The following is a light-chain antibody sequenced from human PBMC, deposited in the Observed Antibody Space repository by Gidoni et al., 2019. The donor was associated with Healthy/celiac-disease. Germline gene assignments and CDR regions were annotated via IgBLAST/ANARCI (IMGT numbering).Light chain of an antibody. CDR1: QSISSY. CDR2: AAS. CDR3: QQSYSTPG. Sequence: DIQMPQSPSSLSASVGDRVTIPCRASQSISSYLNWYQQKPGKAPKLLIYAASRLQSGVPSRFSGSGSGTDFTLTISSLQPEDFATYYCQQSYSTPGFXQXTKVEIK. J-gene: IGKJ1*01. V-gene: IGKV1-39*01.